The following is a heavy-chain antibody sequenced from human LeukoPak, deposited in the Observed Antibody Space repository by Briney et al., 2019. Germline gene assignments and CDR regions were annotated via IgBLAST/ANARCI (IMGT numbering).Heavy chain of an antibody. V-gene: IGHV1-18*01. D-gene: IGHD2-21*01. CDR2: ISAYNGNT. Sequence: ASVKVSCKASGYTFTSYGISWVRQAPGQGLEWMGWISAYNGNTNYAQKLQGRVTMTTDTSTSTAYMELRSLRSDDTAVYYCAREAICGGDCYGGRWFDPWGQGTLVTVSS. CDR1: GYTFTSYG. CDR3: AREAICGGDCYGGRWFDP. J-gene: IGHJ5*02.